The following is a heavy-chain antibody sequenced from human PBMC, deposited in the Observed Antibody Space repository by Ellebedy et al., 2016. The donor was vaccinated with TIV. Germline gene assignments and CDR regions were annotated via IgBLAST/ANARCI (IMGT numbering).Heavy chain of an antibody. Sequence: GGSLRLXCAASGFSFSGYWMYWVRQAPGKGLVWVSRTNPAGTSTSYEDSVRGRFTTSRDNAKNTLSLQMDSLRAEDTAVYYCASLHQTEVFPWGQGSLVTVSS. D-gene: IGHD1-1*01. CDR2: TNPAGTST. V-gene: IGHV3-74*01. J-gene: IGHJ4*02. CDR1: GFSFSGYW. CDR3: ASLHQTEVFP.